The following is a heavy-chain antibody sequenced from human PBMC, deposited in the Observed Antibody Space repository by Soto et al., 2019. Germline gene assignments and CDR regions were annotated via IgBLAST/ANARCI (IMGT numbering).Heavy chain of an antibody. V-gene: IGHV4-30-4*01. CDR2: IYYSGST. CDR1: GGSISSGDYY. Sequence: SETLSLTCTVSGGSISSGDYYWSWIRQPPGKGLEWIGYIYYSGSTYYNPSLKSRVTISVDTSKNQFSLKLSSVTAADTAVYYCARDEVAAAGTRYFDYWGQGTLVTVSS. CDR3: ARDEVAAAGTRYFDY. D-gene: IGHD6-13*01. J-gene: IGHJ4*02.